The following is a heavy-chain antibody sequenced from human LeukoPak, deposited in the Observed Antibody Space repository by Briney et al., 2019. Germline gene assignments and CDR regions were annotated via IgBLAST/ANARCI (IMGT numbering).Heavy chain of an antibody. V-gene: IGHV1-2*02. J-gene: IGHJ6*03. Sequence: ASVKVSCKASGYTFTGYYMHWVRQAPGQGLEWMGWINPNSGGTNYAQKFQGRVTMTRDMSISTAYMELSRLRSDDTAVYYCARDAYYYYYYMDVWGKGTTVTVSS. CDR2: INPNSGGT. CDR3: ARDAYYYYYYMDV. CDR1: GYTFTGYY.